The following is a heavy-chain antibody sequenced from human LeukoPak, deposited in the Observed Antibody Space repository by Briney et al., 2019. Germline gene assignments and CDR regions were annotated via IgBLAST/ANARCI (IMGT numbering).Heavy chain of an antibody. J-gene: IGHJ4*02. CDR3: AKDLLSEAIVVSLDY. D-gene: IGHD2-21*01. V-gene: IGHV3-30*02. Sequence: PGGSLRLSCAASGFTFSSYGMHWVRQAPGKGLEWVAFIRYDGSNKYYADSVKGRFTISRDNSKNTLYLQTNSLRAEGTAVYYCAKDLLSEAIVVSLDYWGQGTLVTVSS. CDR2: IRYDGSNK. CDR1: GFTFSSYG.